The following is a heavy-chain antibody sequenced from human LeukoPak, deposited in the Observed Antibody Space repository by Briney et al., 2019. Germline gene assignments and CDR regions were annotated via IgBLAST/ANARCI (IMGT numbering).Heavy chain of an antibody. CDR2: IYYSGST. J-gene: IGHJ4*01. CDR3: AREDYYDSNFDY. V-gene: IGHV4-59*01. CDR1: GGSISSYY. D-gene: IGHD3-22*01. Sequence: PSETLSLTCTVSGGSISSYYWSWIRQPPGKGLEWIGYIYYSGSTNYNPSLKSRVNISVDTSKNRFSLKLSSVTAADTAVYYCAREDYYDSNFDYWGHGTLVTVSS.